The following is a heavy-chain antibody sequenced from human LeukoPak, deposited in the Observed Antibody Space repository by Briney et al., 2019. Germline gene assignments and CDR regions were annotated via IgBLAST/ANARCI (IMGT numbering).Heavy chain of an antibody. CDR3: ARDLTYCSGGSCYYENLPRNYYYYGMDV. J-gene: IGHJ6*02. CDR2: ISYDGSNK. Sequence: GGSLRLSCAASGFTFSSYAMSWVRQAPGKGLEWVAVISYDGSNKYYADSVKGRFTISRDNSKNTLYLQMNSLRAEDTAVYYCARDLTYCSGGSCYYENLPRNYYYYGMDVWGQGTTVTVSS. D-gene: IGHD2-15*01. CDR1: GFTFSSYA. V-gene: IGHV3-30-3*01.